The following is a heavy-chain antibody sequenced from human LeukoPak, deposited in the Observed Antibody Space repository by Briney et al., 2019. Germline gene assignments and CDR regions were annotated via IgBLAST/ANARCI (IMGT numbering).Heavy chain of an antibody. D-gene: IGHD5-12*01. CDR1: GYTFTGYY. Sequence: ASVKVSCKASGYTFTGYYMHWVRQAPGQGLEWMGWINPNSGGTNYAQKFQGRVTMTRDTSISTAYMELSRLRSDDTAVYYCARDNRLLSPIYIRARVTYGMDVWGQGTTVTVSS. V-gene: IGHV1-2*02. CDR3: ARDNRLLSPIYIRARVTYGMDV. CDR2: INPNSGGT. J-gene: IGHJ6*02.